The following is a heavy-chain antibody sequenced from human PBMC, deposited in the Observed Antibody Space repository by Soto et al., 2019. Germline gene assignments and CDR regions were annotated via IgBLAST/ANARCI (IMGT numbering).Heavy chain of an antibody. D-gene: IGHD2-2*01. CDR1: GGSISSYY. CDR3: ARLLGYCSSNSCYGYYYYMDV. J-gene: IGHJ6*03. V-gene: IGHV4-59*08. Sequence: SETLSLTCTVSGGSISSYYWSWIRQPPGKGLEWIGYIYYSGSTNYNPSLKSRVTISVDTSKNQFSLKLSSVTAADTAVYYCARLLGYCSSNSCYGYYYYMDVWGKGTTVTVSS. CDR2: IYYSGST.